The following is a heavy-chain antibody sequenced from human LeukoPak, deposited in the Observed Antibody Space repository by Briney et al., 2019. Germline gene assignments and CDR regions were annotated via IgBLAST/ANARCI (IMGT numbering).Heavy chain of an antibody. CDR3: ARDYVDDIPMIKDY. D-gene: IGHD2-8*01. CDR2: INLSGGST. V-gene: IGHV1-46*01. CDR1: GYTFTSYH. J-gene: IGHJ4*02. Sequence: ASVKVSCKASGYTFTSYHMHWVRQAPGQGLEWMGKINLSGGSTTYAQKFQGRVTMTRDTSTSTVYMELSSLRSEDTAVYYCARDYVDDIPMIKDYWGQGTLVTISS.